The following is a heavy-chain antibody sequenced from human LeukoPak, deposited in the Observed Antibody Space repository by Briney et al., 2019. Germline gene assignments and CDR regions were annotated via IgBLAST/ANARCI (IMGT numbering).Heavy chain of an antibody. CDR2: IYSGGST. Sequence: PGGSLRLSCAASGFTVSSNYMSWVRQAPGKGLEWVSVIYSGGSTYYADSVKGRFTISRHNSKSTLYLQMNSLRAEDTAVYYCARERLLDYYGMDVWGQGTTVTVSS. J-gene: IGHJ6*02. CDR3: ARERLLDYYGMDV. CDR1: GFTVSSNY. V-gene: IGHV3-53*04.